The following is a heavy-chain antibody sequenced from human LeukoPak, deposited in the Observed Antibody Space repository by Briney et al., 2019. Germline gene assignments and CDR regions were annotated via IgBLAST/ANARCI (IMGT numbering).Heavy chain of an antibody. V-gene: IGHV4-59*01. CDR3: AKGGWSLDS. D-gene: IGHD6-19*01. Sequence: KPSETLSLTCTVSGVSISPYYWSWIRQPPGKGLEWIGYIYYNGNTNYNSSLRSRVTISVDTSKNQFSLKLTSVSAADTAIYYCAKGGWSLDSWGQGTLVTVSS. CDR2: IYYNGNT. J-gene: IGHJ4*02. CDR1: GVSISPYY.